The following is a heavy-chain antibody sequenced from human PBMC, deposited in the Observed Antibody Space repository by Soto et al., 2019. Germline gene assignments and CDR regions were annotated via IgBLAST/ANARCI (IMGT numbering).Heavy chain of an antibody. V-gene: IGHV3-21*01. D-gene: IGHD2-15*01. J-gene: IGHJ4*02. CDR3: AREGGYCNGGGCRYFEY. CDR1: GFTFSTYS. CDR2: INTASYI. Sequence: EVLLVESGGGLVKPGGSLRLSCAASGFTFSTYSMNWVRQAPGKGLEWVSSINTASYIYYADSVKGRFTISRDDAKNSLYLQMNSLRDEDPAVYYCAREGGYCNGGGCRYFEYWGQGTLVTVSS.